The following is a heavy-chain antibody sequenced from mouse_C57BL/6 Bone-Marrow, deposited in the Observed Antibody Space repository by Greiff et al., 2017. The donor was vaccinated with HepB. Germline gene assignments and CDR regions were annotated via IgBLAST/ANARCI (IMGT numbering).Heavy chain of an antibody. J-gene: IGHJ3*01. CDR1: GYSFTGYY. CDR2: INPSTGGT. CDR3: ARLGLGFAY. V-gene: IGHV1-42*01. Sequence: VQLQQSGPELVKPGASVKISCKASGYSFTGYYMNWVKQSPEKSLEWIGEINPSTGGTTYNQKFKAKATLTVDKSSSTAYMQLKSLTSEDSAVYYCARLGLGFAYWGQGTLVTVSA.